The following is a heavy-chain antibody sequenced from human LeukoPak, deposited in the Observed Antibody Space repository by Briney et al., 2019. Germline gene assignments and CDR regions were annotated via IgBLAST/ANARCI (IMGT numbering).Heavy chain of an antibody. Sequence: PSETLSLTCTVSGGSISSSRYYWGWIRQPPGKGLEWIGSILYSGGTYYNPSLRSRVTISVDTSNNQFSLKLTSVTAADTAVYYCARGFSARGYSGYDSLGVDYWGQGTLVTVSS. J-gene: IGHJ4*02. CDR3: ARGFSARGYSGYDSLGVDY. CDR2: ILYSGGT. CDR1: GGSISSSRYY. D-gene: IGHD5-12*01. V-gene: IGHV4-39*01.